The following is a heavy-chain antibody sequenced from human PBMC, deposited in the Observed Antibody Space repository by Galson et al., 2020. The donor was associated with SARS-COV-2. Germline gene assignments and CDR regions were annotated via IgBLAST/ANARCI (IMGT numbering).Heavy chain of an antibody. Sequence: GESLKISCAASGFTFSSYAMHWVRQAPGKGLEWVAVISYDGSNKYYADSVKGRFTISRDNSKNTLYLQMNSLRAEDTAVYYCAREGLLAAAGSFDYWGQGTLVTVSS. D-gene: IGHD6-13*01. V-gene: IGHV3-30*01. CDR1: GFTFSSYA. CDR3: AREGLLAAAGSFDY. CDR2: ISYDGSNK. J-gene: IGHJ4*02.